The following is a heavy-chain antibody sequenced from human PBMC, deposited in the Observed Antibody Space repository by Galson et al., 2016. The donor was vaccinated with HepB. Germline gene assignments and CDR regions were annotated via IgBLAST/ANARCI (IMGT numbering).Heavy chain of an antibody. CDR2: TYYRSKWYN. V-gene: IGHV6-1*01. D-gene: IGHD1-26*01. CDR1: GDSVSSNSAG. J-gene: IGHJ6*02. Sequence: CAISGDSVSSNSAGWYWIRQSPSRGLEWLGRTYYRSKWYNEYAVSVQSRITINPDTSKNQFSLPLNSVTLEDTAVYYCARGVAPWALGSLGFHMDVWGQGTTVTVSS. CDR3: ARGVAPWALGSLGFHMDV.